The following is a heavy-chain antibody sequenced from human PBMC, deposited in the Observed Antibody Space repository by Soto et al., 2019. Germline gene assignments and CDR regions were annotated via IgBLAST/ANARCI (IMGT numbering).Heavy chain of an antibody. V-gene: IGHV1-58*01. D-gene: IGHD2-15*01. CDR2: IVVGSGNT. CDR3: AAGVVVAATTENLQRAFDI. Sequence: ASVKVSCKASGFTFTSSAVQWVRQARGQRLEWIGWIVVGSGNTNYAQKFQERVTITRDMSTSTAYMELSSLRSEDTAVYYCAAGVVVAATTENLQRAFDIWGQGTMVNVSS. J-gene: IGHJ3*02. CDR1: GFTFTSSA.